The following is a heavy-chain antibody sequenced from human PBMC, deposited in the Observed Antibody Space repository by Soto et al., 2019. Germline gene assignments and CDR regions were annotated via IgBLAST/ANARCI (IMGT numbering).Heavy chain of an antibody. Sequence: GGSLRLSCAASGFTFSSYGMHWVRQAPGKGLEWVAVIWYDGSNKYYADSVKGRFTISRDNSKNTLYLQMNSLRAEDTAVYYCARDLGAEDYYYYGMDVWGQGTTVTVSS. CDR2: IWYDGSNK. V-gene: IGHV3-33*01. J-gene: IGHJ6*02. CDR1: GFTFSSYG. CDR3: ARDLGAEDYYYYGMDV. D-gene: IGHD1-26*01.